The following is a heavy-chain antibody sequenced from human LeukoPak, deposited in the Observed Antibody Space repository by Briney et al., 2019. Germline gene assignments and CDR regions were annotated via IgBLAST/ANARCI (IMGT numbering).Heavy chain of an antibody. J-gene: IGHJ4*02. CDR2: ISGSGGST. CDR1: GFTFSSYS. CDR3: AKASRDGYNSLGDY. D-gene: IGHD5-24*01. Sequence: PGGSLRLSCAASGFTFSSYSMSWVRQAPWKGLEWVLAISGSGGSTYYADSVKGRFTISRDNSKNTLYLQMNSLRAEDTAVYYCAKASRDGYNSLGDYWGQGTLVTVSS. V-gene: IGHV3-23*01.